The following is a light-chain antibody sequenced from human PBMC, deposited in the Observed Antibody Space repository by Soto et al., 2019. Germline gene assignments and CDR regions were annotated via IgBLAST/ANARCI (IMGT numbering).Light chain of an antibody. CDR3: KQYNNLPPLT. CDR2: GAS. Sequence: EIVMTQSPATLSVSPGERATLSCRASQSVSNNLAWYQQKPGQAPRLLIYGASTRATGIPARFSGSGSGTEFTPTISSLQSEDFAVYYCKQYNNLPPLTFGGGSKVEIK. J-gene: IGKJ4*01. V-gene: IGKV3D-15*01. CDR1: QSVSNN.